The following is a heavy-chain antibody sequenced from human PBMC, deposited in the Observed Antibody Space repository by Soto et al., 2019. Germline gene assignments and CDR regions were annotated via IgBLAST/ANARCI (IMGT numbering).Heavy chain of an antibody. Sequence: LRLSCAASGFTFSSYAMHWVRQAPGKGLEWVAVISYDGSNKYYADSVKGRFTISRDNSKNTLYLQMNSLRAEDTAVYYCARRVGYSYGGFIAAAGNDYYYGMDVWGQGTTVTVSS. CDR2: ISYDGSNK. D-gene: IGHD6-13*01. V-gene: IGHV3-30-3*01. J-gene: IGHJ6*02. CDR1: GFTFSSYA. CDR3: ARRVGYSYGGFIAAAGNDYYYGMDV.